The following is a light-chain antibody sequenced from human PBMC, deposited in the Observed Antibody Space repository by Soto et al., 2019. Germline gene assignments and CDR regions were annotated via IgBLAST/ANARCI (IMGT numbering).Light chain of an antibody. J-gene: IGLJ2*01. CDR2: GNS. CDR3: QSYDSSHVV. V-gene: IGLV1-40*01. Sequence: QSVLTQPPSVSGAPGQRVTISCTGSSSNIGAGYDVHWYQQLPGTAPKLLIYGNSNRPSGVPDRFSCSKSGTSASLAITGLQAEDEADYYCQSYDSSHVVFGGGTKLTVL. CDR1: SSNIGAGYD.